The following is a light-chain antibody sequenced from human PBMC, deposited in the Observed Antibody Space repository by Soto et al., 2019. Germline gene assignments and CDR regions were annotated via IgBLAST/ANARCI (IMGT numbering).Light chain of an antibody. CDR3: QQYYGVVRG. Sequence: DIVMTQSPDSLAVSLGERATINCKASQSVLSSSNSKNYLAWFQQKPGQPPKMLIAWASTRESGVPDRFSGSGSETDFTLTISSLQAEDVAVYYCQQYYGVVRGFGQGTKVEIK. CDR2: WAS. J-gene: IGKJ1*01. CDR1: QSVLSSSNSKNY. V-gene: IGKV4-1*01.